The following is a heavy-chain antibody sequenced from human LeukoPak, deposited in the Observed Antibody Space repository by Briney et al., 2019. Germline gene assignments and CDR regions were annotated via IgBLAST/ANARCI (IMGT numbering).Heavy chain of an antibody. CDR1: GGSISSYY. CDR2: IYYSGST. V-gene: IGHV4-59*01. D-gene: IGHD1-26*01. J-gene: IGHJ4*02. CDR3: ASGESGLTAIDY. Sequence: SETLSLTCTVSGGSISSYYWSWIRQPPGKGLEWIGYIYYSGSTKYNPSLKSRVTISVDTSKNQFSLKLSSVTAADTAVYYCASGESGLTAIDYWGQGTLVTVSS.